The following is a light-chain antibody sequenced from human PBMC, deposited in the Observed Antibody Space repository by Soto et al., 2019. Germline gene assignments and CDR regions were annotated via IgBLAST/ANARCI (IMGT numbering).Light chain of an antibody. J-gene: IGLJ2*01. CDR1: SPNIGNNY. Sequence: QSVLTQPPSVSAAPGQKVTISCSGSSPNIGNNYVSWYQQLPGTGPKLLIYDSNGRPSGTPDRFSGFKSGTSATLGITGLQTGDEAVYYCATWDFFLSTVVFGGGTKLTVL. CDR2: DSN. CDR3: ATWDFFLSTVV. V-gene: IGLV1-51*01.